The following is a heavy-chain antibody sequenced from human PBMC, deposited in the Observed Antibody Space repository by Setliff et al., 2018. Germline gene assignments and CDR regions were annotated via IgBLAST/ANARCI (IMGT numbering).Heavy chain of an antibody. Sequence: GASVKVSCKASGDSFSNYAISWVRQAPGQGLEWMGGIIPMFGTPAYTQKFQDRVTITTDESTSTAYMELNSLTSEDTAVYYCARSPALLGIVYLDPWGQGTRVTVSS. CDR2: IIPMFGTP. J-gene: IGHJ5*02. CDR3: ARSPALLGIVYLDP. V-gene: IGHV1-69*05. D-gene: IGHD2-15*01. CDR1: GDSFSNYA.